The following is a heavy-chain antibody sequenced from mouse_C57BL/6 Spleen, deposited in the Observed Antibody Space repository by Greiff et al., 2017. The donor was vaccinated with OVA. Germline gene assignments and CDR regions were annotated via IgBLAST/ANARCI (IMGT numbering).Heavy chain of an antibody. CDR3: TRHYLYYFDY. Sequence: QVQLQQSGAELVRPGASVTLSCKASGYTFTDYEMHWVKQTPVHGLEWIGAIDPETGGTAYNQKFKGKAILTADKSSSTAYMELRSLTSEDSAVYYCTRHYLYYFDYWGQGTTLTVSS. J-gene: IGHJ2*01. CDR2: IDPETGGT. V-gene: IGHV1-15*01. D-gene: IGHD1-1*02. CDR1: GYTFTDYE.